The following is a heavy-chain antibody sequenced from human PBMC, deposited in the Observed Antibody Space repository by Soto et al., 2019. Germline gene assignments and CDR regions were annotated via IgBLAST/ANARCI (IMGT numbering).Heavy chain of an antibody. D-gene: IGHD2-15*01. CDR3: ATDFGYCSGGSCYSFDAFDI. V-gene: IGHV1-24*01. Sequence: SSVKVSCKVSGYTLTELSMHWVRQAPGKRLEWMGGFDPEDGETIYAQKFQGRVTKTEDTSTDTAYMEMSSLRSEDTAVYYCATDFGYCSGGSCYSFDAFDIWGQGTMVTVSS. CDR2: FDPEDGET. CDR1: GYTLTELS. J-gene: IGHJ3*02.